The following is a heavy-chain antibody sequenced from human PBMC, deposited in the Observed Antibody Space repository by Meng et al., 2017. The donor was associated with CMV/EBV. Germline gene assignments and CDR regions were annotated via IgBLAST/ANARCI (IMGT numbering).Heavy chain of an antibody. CDR1: GFTFSNYS. V-gene: IGHV3-48*04. CDR2: ISSSSSTI. Sequence: GESLKISCAASGFTFSNYSMNWVRQAPGKGLEWVSYISSSSSTIYYADSVKGRFTISRDNAKNSLYLQMNSLRAEDTAVYYCARYPRTSSGHRTDAFDIWGQGTMVTVSS. CDR3: ARYPRTSSGHRTDAFDI. D-gene: IGHD3-22*01. J-gene: IGHJ3*02.